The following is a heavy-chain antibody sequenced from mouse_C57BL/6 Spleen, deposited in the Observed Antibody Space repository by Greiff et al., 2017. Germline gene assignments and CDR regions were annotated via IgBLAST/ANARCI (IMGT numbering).Heavy chain of an antibody. CDR1: GYTFTEYT. CDR2: FYPGSGSI. CDR3: ARHEDAHYDYDGYDAMDY. J-gene: IGHJ4*01. D-gene: IGHD2-4*01. V-gene: IGHV1-62-2*01. Sequence: QVQLKESGAELVKPGASVKLSCKASGYTFTEYTIHWVKQRSGQGLEWIGWFYPGSGSIKYNEKFKDKATLTADKSSSTVYMELSRLTSEDSAVYFCARHEDAHYDYDGYDAMDYWGQGTSVTVSS.